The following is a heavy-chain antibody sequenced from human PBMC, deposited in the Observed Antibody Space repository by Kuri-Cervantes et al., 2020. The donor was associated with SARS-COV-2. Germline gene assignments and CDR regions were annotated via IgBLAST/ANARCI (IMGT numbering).Heavy chain of an antibody. J-gene: IGHJ3*02. CDR2: ISSSSSYI. CDR1: GFTFSSYS. D-gene: IGHD6-19*01. CDR3: AREQWLELDAFDI. Sequence: GESLKISCAASGFTFSSYSMNWVRQAPGKGLEWVSSISSSSSYIYYADSVKGRFTISRDNAKSSLYLQMNSLRAEDTAVYYCAREQWLELDAFDIWGQGTMVTVSS. V-gene: IGHV3-21*01.